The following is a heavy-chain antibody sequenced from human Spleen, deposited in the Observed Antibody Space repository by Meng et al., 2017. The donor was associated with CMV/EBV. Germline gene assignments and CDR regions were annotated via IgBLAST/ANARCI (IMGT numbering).Heavy chain of an antibody. Sequence: LSCAASGFTFSSYSMNWVRQAPGKGLAWVSSTTGSGGSTFYTDSVKGRFTISRDNSKNTLYLQMNTLRVEDTAIYYCVKGGRVGAFDYWGQGTLVTVSS. J-gene: IGHJ4*02. CDR2: TTGSGGST. V-gene: IGHV3-23*01. CDR1: GFTFSSYS. D-gene: IGHD1-26*01. CDR3: VKGGRVGAFDY.